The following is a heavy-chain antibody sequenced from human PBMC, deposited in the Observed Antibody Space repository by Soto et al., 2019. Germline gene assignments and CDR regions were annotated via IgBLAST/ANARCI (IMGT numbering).Heavy chain of an antibody. D-gene: IGHD3-10*01. CDR1: GGSISRYY. CDR2: IHESWGP. Sequence: QVPLQESGPGLVKPSETLSLSCTVSGGSISRYYWSWIRQTPGKGLEWIGYIHESWGPNYNPSLKIRVAISLDRSTSQFSLKLTCVTATDTAGYYCARQGFGALHGLVDGWGQGTTVTGAS. J-gene: IGHJ6*02. V-gene: IGHV4-59*08. CDR3: ARQGFGALHGLVDG.